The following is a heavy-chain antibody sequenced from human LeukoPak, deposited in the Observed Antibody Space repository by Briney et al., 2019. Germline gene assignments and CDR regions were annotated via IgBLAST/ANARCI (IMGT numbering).Heavy chain of an antibody. CDR2: ISYDGSNK. D-gene: IGHD3-22*01. CDR3: ARSRTDYYDSSGYPDY. J-gene: IGHJ4*02. V-gene: IGHV3-30-3*01. Sequence: GGSLRLSCAASGFTFSSYAMHWVRQAPGKGLEWVAVISYDGSNKYYADSVKGRFTISRDNSKNTLYLQMNSLRAEDTAVYYCARSRTDYYDSSGYPDYWGQGTLVTVSS. CDR1: GFTFSSYA.